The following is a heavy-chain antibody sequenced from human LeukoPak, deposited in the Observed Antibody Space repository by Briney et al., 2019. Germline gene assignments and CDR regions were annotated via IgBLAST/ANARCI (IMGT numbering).Heavy chain of an antibody. CDR2: IIPILGIA. Sequence: SVKVSCKASGYTFTGYYMHWVRQAPGQGLEWMGRIIPILGIANYAQKFQGRVTITADKSTSTAYMELSSLRSEDTAVYYCARERYSSSFRHFDYWGQGTLVTVSS. CDR3: ARERYSSSFRHFDY. D-gene: IGHD6-6*01. J-gene: IGHJ4*02. CDR1: GYTFTGYY. V-gene: IGHV1-69*04.